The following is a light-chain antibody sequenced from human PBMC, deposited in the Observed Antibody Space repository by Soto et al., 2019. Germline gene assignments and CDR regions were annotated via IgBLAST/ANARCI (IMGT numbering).Light chain of an antibody. CDR3: ISYTSSSTWV. Sequence: QSALTQPASVSGSPGQSITISCTGTSSDVGGYNYVSWYQQYPGKAPKLMIYEVSNRPSGVSDRFSGSRSGNTASLTISGLQAEDESDYYCISYTSSSTWVFGGVTKLTVL. CDR1: SSDVGGYNY. V-gene: IGLV2-14*01. J-gene: IGLJ3*02. CDR2: EVS.